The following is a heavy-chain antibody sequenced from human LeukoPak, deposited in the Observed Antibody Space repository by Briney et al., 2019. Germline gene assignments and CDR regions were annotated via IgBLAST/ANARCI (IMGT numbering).Heavy chain of an antibody. CDR2: INHSGST. D-gene: IGHD2-2*03. CDR1: GGSSSGYY. V-gene: IGHV4-34*01. CDR3: ARGRVDIVVVPAAMSRYFDY. Sequence: SETLSLTCAVYGGSSSGYYWSWIRQPPGKGLEWIGEINHSGSTNYNPSLKSRVTISVDTSKNQFSLKLSSVTAADTAVYYCARGRVDIVVVPAAMSRYFDYWGQGTLVTVSS. J-gene: IGHJ4*02.